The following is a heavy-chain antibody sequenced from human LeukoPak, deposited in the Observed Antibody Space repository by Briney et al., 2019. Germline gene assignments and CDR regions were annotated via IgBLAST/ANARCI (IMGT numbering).Heavy chain of an antibody. J-gene: IGHJ6*03. CDR2: IRSGSSSI. CDR1: GFTFSTYS. Sequence: PEGSLRLSCAASGFTFSTYSMNWVRQAPGKGLEWVSFIRSGSSSIYYADSVKGRFTISRDNAKNSLYVQMNSLRAEDTAVYYCARTYSNYDYYYYMDVWGKGTTVTVSS. D-gene: IGHD4-11*01. V-gene: IGHV3-48*04. CDR3: ARTYSNYDYYYYMDV.